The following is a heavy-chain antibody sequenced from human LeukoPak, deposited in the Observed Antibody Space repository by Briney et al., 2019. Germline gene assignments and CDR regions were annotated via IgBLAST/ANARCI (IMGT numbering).Heavy chain of an antibody. V-gene: IGHV3-23*01. CDR1: GFTFDDYG. D-gene: IGHD6-19*01. J-gene: IGHJ4*02. CDR2: ISGSGGST. Sequence: TGGSLRLSCAASGFTFDDYGMSWVRQAPGKGLEWVSAISGSGGSTYYADSVKGRFTISRDNSKNTLYLQMNSLRAEDTAVYYCAKDSGWDLFDYWGQGTLVTVSS. CDR3: AKDSGWDLFDY.